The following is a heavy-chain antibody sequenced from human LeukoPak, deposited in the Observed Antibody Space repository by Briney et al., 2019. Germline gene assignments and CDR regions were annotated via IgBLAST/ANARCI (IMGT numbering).Heavy chain of an antibody. D-gene: IGHD3-10*01. V-gene: IGHV4-61*02. CDR1: GGCISSGSYY. CDR2: VYSSGST. CDR3: ARTPLRGATFFTSYPNWFDT. Sequence: SQTLSLTCTVSGGCISSGSYYWSWIRQPAGKGLEWIGRVYSSGSTDYNPSLKSRLSISVDTSKIQFSLRLSSVTVADTAVYYCARTPLRGATFFTSYPNWFDTWGQGTLVTVSS. J-gene: IGHJ5*02.